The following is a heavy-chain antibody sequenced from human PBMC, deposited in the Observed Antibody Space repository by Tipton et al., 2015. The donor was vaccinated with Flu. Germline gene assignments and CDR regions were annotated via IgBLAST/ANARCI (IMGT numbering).Heavy chain of an antibody. CDR1: GGSISGDNYY. Sequence: TLSLTCTVSGGSISGDNYYWTWIRQSPGKGLEWIGYIFHSGTSFYNPSLKGRLTISADTSKDQFSLKLNSVTPADTAVYYCVRLTYYFYDRDVWGRGTTVTVSS. CDR2: IFHSGTS. CDR3: VRLTYYFYDRDV. J-gene: IGHJ6*02. V-gene: IGHV4-30-4*01.